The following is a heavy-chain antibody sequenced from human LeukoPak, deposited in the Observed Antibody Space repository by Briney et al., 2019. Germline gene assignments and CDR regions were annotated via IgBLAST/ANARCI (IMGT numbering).Heavy chain of an antibody. CDR2: IYYSGST. Sequence: PSETLSLTCTVSGGSISSSSYYWGWIRQPPGKGLEWIGSIYYSGSTYYNPSLKSRVTISVDTSKNQFSLKLSSVTAEDTAVYYCARVPRYCSGGSCYHNDYWGQGTLVTVSS. CDR3: ARVPRYCSGGSCYHNDY. D-gene: IGHD2-15*01. CDR1: GGSISSSSYY. J-gene: IGHJ4*02. V-gene: IGHV4-39*07.